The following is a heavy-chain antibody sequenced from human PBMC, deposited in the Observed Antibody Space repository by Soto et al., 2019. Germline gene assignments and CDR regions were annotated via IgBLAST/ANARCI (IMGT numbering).Heavy chain of an antibody. V-gene: IGHV5-51*01. CDR1: GYTLSNFW. J-gene: IGHJ4*02. CDR3: ARSPRSSPYFDY. D-gene: IGHD6-13*01. Sequence: GESLKISYQCSGYTLSNFWIAWVRQLPGQGLEWMGIIYPGDSETRYSPSFHGKVTISADRSIGTAYLQWSSLEASDSGFYFCARSPRSSPYFDYWGQGALVTVSS. CDR2: IYPGDSET.